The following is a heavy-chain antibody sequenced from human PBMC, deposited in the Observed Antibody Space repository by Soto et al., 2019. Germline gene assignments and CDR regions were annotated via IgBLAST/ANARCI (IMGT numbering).Heavy chain of an antibody. V-gene: IGHV1-69*12. CDR3: NSYGYSGYYYYGMDV. Sequence: QVQLVQSGAEVKKPGSSVKVSCKASGGTFSSYAISWVRQAPGQGLEWMGGIIPIFGTANYAQKFQGRVTITADESTSTAYMELSSMRSEDTAVYYCNSYGYSGYYYYGMDVWGQGTTVTVSS. CDR1: GGTFSSYA. CDR2: IIPIFGTA. J-gene: IGHJ6*02. D-gene: IGHD5-18*01.